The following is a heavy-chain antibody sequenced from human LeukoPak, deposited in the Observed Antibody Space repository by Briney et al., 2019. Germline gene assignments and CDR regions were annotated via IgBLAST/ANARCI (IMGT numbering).Heavy chain of an antibody. Sequence: ASVKVSCKASGYTFTGYYMHWVRQAPGQGLEWMGWINPNSGGTNYAQKFQGRVTMTRDTSTSTVYMELSSLRSEDTAVYYCARAGQQQLVGHYWGQGTLVTVSS. CDR2: INPNSGGT. D-gene: IGHD6-13*01. CDR3: ARAGQQQLVGHY. CDR1: GYTFTGYY. V-gene: IGHV1-2*02. J-gene: IGHJ4*02.